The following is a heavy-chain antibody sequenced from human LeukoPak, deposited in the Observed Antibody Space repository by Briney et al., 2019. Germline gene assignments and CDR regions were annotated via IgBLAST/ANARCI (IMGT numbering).Heavy chain of an antibody. J-gene: IGHJ4*02. D-gene: IGHD3-10*01. Sequence: ASVKVSCKASGSTFTSYYMHWVRQAPGQGLEWMGIINPSGGSTSYAQKFQGRVTMTRDMSTSTVYMELSSLRSEDTAVYYCARDRYGSGSYYIKDYWGQGTLVTVSS. V-gene: IGHV1-46*01. CDR2: INPSGGST. CDR1: GSTFTSYY. CDR3: ARDRYGSGSYYIKDY.